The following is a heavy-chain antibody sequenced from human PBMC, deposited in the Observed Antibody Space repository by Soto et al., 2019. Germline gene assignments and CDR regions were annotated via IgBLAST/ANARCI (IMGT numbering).Heavy chain of an antibody. CDR2: IHYNGNT. V-gene: IGHV4-59*11. D-gene: IGHD2-2*03. CDR3: AREGNLGRWIQPLDS. J-gene: IGHJ4*02. CDR1: GDYISSLA. Sequence: SEILSLTCTVSGDYISSLAWRWIRQPPGKGLEWIGNIHYNGNTKYSPSLKSRVTMSVDTSKNHLSLKLISVTTADTAVYYCAREGNLGRWIQPLDSWGQGTLVTVSS.